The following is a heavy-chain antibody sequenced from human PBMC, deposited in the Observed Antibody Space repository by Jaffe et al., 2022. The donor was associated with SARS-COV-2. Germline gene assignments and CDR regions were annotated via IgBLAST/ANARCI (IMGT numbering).Heavy chain of an antibody. D-gene: IGHD3-3*01. Sequence: EVQLLESGGGLVQPGGSLRLSCAASGFTFSSYAMSWVRQAPGKGLEWVSAISGSGGSTYYADSVKGRFTISRDNSKNTLYLQMNSLRAEDTAVYYCAKGGRITIFGVVTDRGLDYWGQGTLVTVSS. CDR2: ISGSGGST. CDR3: AKGGRITIFGVVTDRGLDY. V-gene: IGHV3-23*01. CDR1: GFTFSSYA. J-gene: IGHJ4*02.